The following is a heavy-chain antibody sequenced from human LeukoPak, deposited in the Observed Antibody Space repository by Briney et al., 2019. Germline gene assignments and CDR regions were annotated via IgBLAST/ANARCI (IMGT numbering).Heavy chain of an antibody. CDR1: GGSFSGYY. V-gene: IGHV3-66*01. CDR3: ARDVGVRGVNFYYFDY. J-gene: IGHJ4*02. D-gene: IGHD3-10*01. Sequence: PSETLSLTCAVYGGSFSGYYWSWIRQPPGKGLEWVSVIYSGGSTYYADSVKGRFTISRDNSKNTLYLQMNSLRAEDTAVYYCARDVGVRGVNFYYFDYWGQGTLVTVSS. CDR2: IYSGGST.